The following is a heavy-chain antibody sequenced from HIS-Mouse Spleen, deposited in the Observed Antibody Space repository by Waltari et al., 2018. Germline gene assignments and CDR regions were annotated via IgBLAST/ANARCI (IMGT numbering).Heavy chain of an antibody. V-gene: IGHV4-34*01. CDR1: GGSFSGYY. D-gene: IGHD6-13*01. Sequence: QVQLQQWGAGLLKPSETLSLTCAVYGGSFSGYYWSRFRQPPGKGLEWIGEINHSGSTNYNPSLKSRVTISVDTSKNQFSLKLSSVTAADTAVYYCARGLVLQLVLDYWGQGTLVTVSS. J-gene: IGHJ4*02. CDR2: INHSGST. CDR3: ARGLVLQLVLDY.